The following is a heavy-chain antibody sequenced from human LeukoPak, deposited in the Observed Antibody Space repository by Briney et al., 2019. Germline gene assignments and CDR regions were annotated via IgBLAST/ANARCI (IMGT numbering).Heavy chain of an antibody. D-gene: IGHD5-24*01. CDR3: ARDGRNGYNFYYYHGMDV. J-gene: IGHJ6*02. CDR1: GFTLSDYY. CDR2: ISSSGSTI. V-gene: IGHV3-11*01. Sequence: GGSLRLSCAASGFTLSDYYMSWIRQAPGKGLEWVSYISSSGSTIYYADSVKGRFTISRDNAKNSLYLQMNSLRAEDTAVYYCARDGRNGYNFYYYHGMDVWGQGTTVTVSS.